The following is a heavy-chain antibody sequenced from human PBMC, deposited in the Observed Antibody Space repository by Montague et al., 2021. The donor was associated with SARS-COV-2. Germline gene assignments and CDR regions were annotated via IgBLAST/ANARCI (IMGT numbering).Heavy chain of an antibody. V-gene: IGHV2-5*02. D-gene: IGHD3-10*01. J-gene: IGHJ5*02. CDR2: IYWDDDE. CDR3: APLGFDSRSYYTPHNWFDP. Sequence: VKPTQTLTLTCTFSGISLSTSGVGVAWIRQPPGKALEWLAFIYWDDDERYSPSMRSRLTITKDTSENQVVLRMTNMDPMDTATYYCAPLGFDSRSYYTPHNWFDPWGQGILVTVSS. CDR1: GISLSTSGVG.